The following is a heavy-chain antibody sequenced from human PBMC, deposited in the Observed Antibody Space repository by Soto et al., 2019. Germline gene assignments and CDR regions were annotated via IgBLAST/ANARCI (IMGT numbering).Heavy chain of an antibody. CDR1: GFTVSISY. D-gene: IGHD6-19*01. Sequence: GGSLRLSCAASGFTVSISYMTWVRQVPGKGLEWVSIIYSDGHTYYTDSVKGRFTISRDNSKNTLYLQMSSLRAEDTAVYYCGKRQQVAEAASFDNWGQGTLVTVSS. CDR2: IYSDGHT. V-gene: IGHV3-66*01. CDR3: GKRQQVAEAASFDN. J-gene: IGHJ4*01.